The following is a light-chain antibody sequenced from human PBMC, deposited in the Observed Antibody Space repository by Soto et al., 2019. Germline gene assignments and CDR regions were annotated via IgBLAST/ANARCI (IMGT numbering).Light chain of an antibody. CDR3: AAWDGSLNGVV. V-gene: IGLV1-44*01. J-gene: IGLJ2*01. Sequence: QSVLTQPPSASGTPGETVTISCSGTSSNLAGYTVNWYHQVPGTAPKVLIYSNNQRPSGIPDRISGSKSGTSASLAISGLQSEDEGDYYCAAWDGSLNGVVFGGGTKLTVL. CDR2: SNN. CDR1: SSNLAGYT.